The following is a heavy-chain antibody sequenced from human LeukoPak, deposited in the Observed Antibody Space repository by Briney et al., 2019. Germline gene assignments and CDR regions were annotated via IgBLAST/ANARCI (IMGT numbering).Heavy chain of an antibody. D-gene: IGHD3-22*01. V-gene: IGHV1-24*01. CDR1: GYTLTELS. CDR3: ATRYYYDSSGYYPAAFDY. Sequence: ASVRVSCKVSGYTLTELSMHWVRQAPGKGLEWMGGFDPEDGETIYAQKFQGRVTMTEDTSTDTAYMELSSLRSEDTAVYYCATRYYYDSSGYYPAAFDYWGQGTLVTVSS. CDR2: FDPEDGET. J-gene: IGHJ4*02.